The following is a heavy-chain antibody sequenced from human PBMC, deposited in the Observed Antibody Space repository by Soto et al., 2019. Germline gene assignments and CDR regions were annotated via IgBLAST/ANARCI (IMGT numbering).Heavy chain of an antibody. CDR1: GFTVSSNY. CDR2: IYSGGST. D-gene: IGHD1-26*01. CDR3: AREAVGAHGVGYHFDY. V-gene: IGHV3-53*01. Sequence: GGSLRLSCAASGFTVSSNYMSWVRQAPGKGLEWVSVIYSGGSTYYADSVKGRFTISRDNSKNTLYLQMNSLRAEDTAVYYCAREAVGAHGVGYHFDYWGQGTLVTVSS. J-gene: IGHJ4*02.